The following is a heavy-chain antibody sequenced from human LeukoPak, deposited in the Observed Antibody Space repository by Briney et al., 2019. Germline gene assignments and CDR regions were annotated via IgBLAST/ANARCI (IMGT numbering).Heavy chain of an antibody. CDR1: GYTFTGYY. Sequence: ASVKVSCKASGYTFTGYYMHWVRQAPGQGLEWMGWINPNSGGTNYAQKFQGRVTMTRDTSISTAYMELSRLRSDDTAVYYCATYSGYDRRYYYYYYMDVWGKGATVTVSS. D-gene: IGHD5-12*01. J-gene: IGHJ6*03. V-gene: IGHV1-2*02. CDR2: INPNSGGT. CDR3: ATYSGYDRRYYYYYYMDV.